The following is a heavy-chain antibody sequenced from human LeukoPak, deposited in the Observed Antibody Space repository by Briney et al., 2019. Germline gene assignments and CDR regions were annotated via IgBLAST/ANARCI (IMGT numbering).Heavy chain of an antibody. CDR3: AREPAIDAFDM. Sequence: GGSLRLSCAASGFTFSSYAMHWVRQAPGKGLEWVAVISYDGSNKYYADSVKGRFTISRDNSRNTLYLQMNSLRVEDTAVYYCAREPAIDAFDMWGQGTMVTVSS. CDR2: ISYDGSNK. V-gene: IGHV3-30-3*01. CDR1: GFTFSSYA. D-gene: IGHD2-2*01. J-gene: IGHJ3*02.